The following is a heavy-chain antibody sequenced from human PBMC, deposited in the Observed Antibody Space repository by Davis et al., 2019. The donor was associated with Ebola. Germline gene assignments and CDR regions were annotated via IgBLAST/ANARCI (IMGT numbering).Heavy chain of an antibody. V-gene: IGHV3-23*01. Sequence: PGGSLRLSCTDSVITFSSYAMTWVRHAPGTGLEWVSAVSGSGGSTYYADSVKGRFTITRDNSKKTLYLQMNSLRAEDTAVYYCAKSGLSFGVVKYHYGMDVWGKGTTVTVSS. CDR3: AKSGLSFGVVKYHYGMDV. J-gene: IGHJ6*04. CDR2: VSGSGGST. CDR1: VITFSSYA. D-gene: IGHD3-3*01.